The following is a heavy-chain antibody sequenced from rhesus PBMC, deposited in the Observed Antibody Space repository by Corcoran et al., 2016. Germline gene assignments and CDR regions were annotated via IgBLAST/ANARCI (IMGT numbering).Heavy chain of an antibody. Sequence: QLQLQESGPGLVKPSETLSLTCAVSGYSISSGYGWSWIRQPPGKGLEWIGYIAYSGSTSYNPSLKSRGTISSDTSTNQFSLKLSSVTAADTAVYYCARNMAAAGTGAFDFWGQGLRVTVSS. D-gene: IGHD6-25*01. CDR1: GYSISSGYG. CDR3: ARNMAAAGTGAFDF. CDR2: IAYSGST. J-gene: IGHJ3*01. V-gene: IGHV4-122*02.